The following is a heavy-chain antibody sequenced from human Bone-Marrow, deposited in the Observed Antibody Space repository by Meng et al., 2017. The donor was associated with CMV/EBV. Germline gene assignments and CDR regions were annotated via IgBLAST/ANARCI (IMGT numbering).Heavy chain of an antibody. CDR2: INPNSAGT. CDR3: ARSGDGYSFGYYGMDV. Sequence: ASVKVSCKASGYTFTDYYMHWVRQAPGQGLEWMGWINPNSAGTNYAQRFQGRVTMTRDTSISTAYMEMRSLRSDDTAVYYCARSGDGYSFGYYGMDVWGQGTTVTVSS. V-gene: IGHV1-2*02. CDR1: GYTFTDYY. D-gene: IGHD5-24*01. J-gene: IGHJ6*02.